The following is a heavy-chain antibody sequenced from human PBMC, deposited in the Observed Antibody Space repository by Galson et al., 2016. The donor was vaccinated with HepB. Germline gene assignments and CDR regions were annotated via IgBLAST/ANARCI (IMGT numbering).Heavy chain of an antibody. CDR2: INSGGNIK. V-gene: IGHV3-48*03. Sequence: SLRLSCADSGFIFSSYEINWVRQAPGKGLEWVSYINSGGNIKYYADSVKGRFTISRDNAKNSVYLQMNSLRAEDTSVYYCATRDDLYRGFWGQGTLVTVSS. D-gene: IGHD5-24*01. CDR3: ATRDDLYRGF. J-gene: IGHJ4*02. CDR1: GFIFSSYE.